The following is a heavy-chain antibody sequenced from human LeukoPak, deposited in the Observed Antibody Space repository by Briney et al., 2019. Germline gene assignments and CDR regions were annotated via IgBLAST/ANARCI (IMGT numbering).Heavy chain of an antibody. Sequence: SETLSLTCTVSGGSISSYYWSWIRQPAGKGLELIGRIYPSGSTNYNPSLKSRVTMSVDTSKNQFSLKLSSVTAADTAVYYRARAPTGTGGWNWFDPWGQGTPVTVSS. CDR2: IYPSGST. D-gene: IGHD1-1*01. J-gene: IGHJ5*02. CDR1: GGSISSYY. V-gene: IGHV4-4*07. CDR3: ARAPTGTGGWNWFDP.